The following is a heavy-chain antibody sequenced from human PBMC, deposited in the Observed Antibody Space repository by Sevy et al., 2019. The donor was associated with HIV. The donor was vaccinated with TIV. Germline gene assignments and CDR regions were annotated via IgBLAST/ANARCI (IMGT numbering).Heavy chain of an antibody. CDR1: GYTFTDYH. CDR3: ARVAHGVPLWPPFGY. CDR2: INPNSGGT. Sequence: ASVKVSCKASGYTFTDYHIHWVRQAPGQGLEWMGWINPNSGGTNFTKMLQVRVTMTRDTSISTAYMELSRLRSDDTAVYYCARVAHGVPLWPPFGYWGQGTLVTVSS. V-gene: IGHV1-2*02. D-gene: IGHD3-10*01. J-gene: IGHJ4*02.